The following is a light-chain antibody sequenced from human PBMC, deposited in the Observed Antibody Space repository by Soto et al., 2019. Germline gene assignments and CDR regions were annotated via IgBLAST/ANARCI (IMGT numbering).Light chain of an antibody. CDR2: DAS. V-gene: IGKV3-11*01. CDR3: QQRSNWPPWT. J-gene: IGKJ1*01. Sequence: EIVLTQSPGTLSLSPGERATLSCRASQSLSSNLAWYQQKPGQAPRLLIYDASNRATGIPARFSGSGSGTDFTLTISSLEPEDFAVYYCQQRSNWPPWTFGQGTKVDIK. CDR1: QSLSSN.